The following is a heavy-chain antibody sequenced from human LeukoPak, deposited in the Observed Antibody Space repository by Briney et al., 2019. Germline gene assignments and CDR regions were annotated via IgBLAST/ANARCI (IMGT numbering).Heavy chain of an antibody. V-gene: IGHV3-21*01. CDR1: GFTFSSYS. J-gene: IGHJ4*02. D-gene: IGHD3-16*01. Sequence: GGALRLSCAASGFTFSSYSMNWVRQAPGKGLEWVSSISSSSSYIYYADSVKGRFTISRDNAKNSLYLQMNSLRAEDTAVYYCARVLQAPYYFYYWVQGTLVTVSS. CDR3: ARVLQAPYYFYY. CDR2: ISSSSSYI.